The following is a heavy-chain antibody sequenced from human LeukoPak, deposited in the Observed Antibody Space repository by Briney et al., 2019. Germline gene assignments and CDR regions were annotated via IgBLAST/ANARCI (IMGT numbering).Heavy chain of an antibody. V-gene: IGHV4-59*01. CDR3: ARDGDYYDSSGYYDY. Sequence: PSETLSLTCTVYGGSISSYYWSWNRQPPGKGLEWIGYIYYSGSTNYNPSLKSRVTISVDTSKNQFSLKLSSVTAADTAVYYCARDGDYYDSSGYYDYWGQGTLVTVSS. J-gene: IGHJ4*02. D-gene: IGHD3-22*01. CDR1: GGSISSYY. CDR2: IYYSGST.